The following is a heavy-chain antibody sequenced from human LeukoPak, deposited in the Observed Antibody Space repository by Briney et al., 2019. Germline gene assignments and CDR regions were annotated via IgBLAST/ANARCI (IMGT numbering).Heavy chain of an antibody. J-gene: IGHJ6*02. CDR2: IYYSGST. Sequence: KPSETPSLTCTVPGGSLSSDSYYWSWIRQPPGKGPEWIGYIYYSGSTNYNPSLKSRVTISVDTSKNQFSLKLSSVTAADTAVYYCARGNYYYYGMDVWGQGTTVTVSS. CDR3: ARGNYYYYGMDV. CDR1: GGSLSSDSYY. V-gene: IGHV4-61*01.